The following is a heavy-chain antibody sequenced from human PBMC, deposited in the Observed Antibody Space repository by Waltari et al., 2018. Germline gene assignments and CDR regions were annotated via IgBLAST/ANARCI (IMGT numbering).Heavy chain of an antibody. CDR1: GSTFSSYA. D-gene: IGHD3-9*01. V-gene: IGHV3-23*03. J-gene: IGHJ4*02. CDR2: IYGGGST. Sequence: EVQLLESGGGLVQPGGSLRLSRAASGSTFSSYAISWVRQAPGKGLEWVSVIYGGGSTYYADSVKGRFTISRDNSKNTLYLQMNSLRAEDTAVYYCAKGKKTGYYPADYWGQGTLVTVSS. CDR3: AKGKKTGYYPADY.